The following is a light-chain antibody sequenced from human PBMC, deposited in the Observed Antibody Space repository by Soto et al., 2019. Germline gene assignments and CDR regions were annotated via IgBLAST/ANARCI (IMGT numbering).Light chain of an antibody. J-gene: IGLJ3*02. CDR2: EVT. Sequence: QAVVTQPASVSGSPGQSITISCTGTSSDVGGYKYVSWYQQHPGKAPKLMIYEVTNRPSGVSNRFSGSKSGNTASLTISGLHTEDEADYYCSSYTSSSTLVFGGGTQLTVL. CDR1: SSDVGGYKY. CDR3: SSYTSSSTLV. V-gene: IGLV2-14*01.